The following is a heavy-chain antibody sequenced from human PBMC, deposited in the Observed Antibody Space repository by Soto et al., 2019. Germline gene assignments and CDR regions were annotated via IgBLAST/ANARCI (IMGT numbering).Heavy chain of an antibody. D-gene: IGHD2-15*01. CDR1: GGSISSSSYY. Sequence: SETLSLTCTVSGGSISSSSYYWGWIRQPPGKGLEWIGSIYYSGSTYYNPSLKSQVTISVDTSKNQFSLKLGSVTAADTAVYYCARLLADCSGGSCYFEGYYYYGMDVWGQGTTVTVSS. CDR3: ARLLADCSGGSCYFEGYYYYGMDV. J-gene: IGHJ6*02. CDR2: IYYSGST. V-gene: IGHV4-39*01.